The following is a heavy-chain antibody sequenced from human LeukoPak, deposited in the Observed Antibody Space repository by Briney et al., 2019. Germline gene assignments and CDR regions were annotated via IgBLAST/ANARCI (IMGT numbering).Heavy chain of an antibody. CDR1: GFTVSSNY. V-gene: IGHV3-53*01. CDR2: IYSGGST. Sequence: GGSLRLSCAASGFTVSSNYMSWVRQAPGKGLEWVSVIYSGGSTYYADSVKGRFTISRDNSKNTLYLQINSLRAEDTAVYYCARVNIVVVPAAGNYYYYYYMDVWGKGTTVTVSS. J-gene: IGHJ6*03. CDR3: ARVNIVVVPAAGNYYYYYYMDV. D-gene: IGHD2-2*01.